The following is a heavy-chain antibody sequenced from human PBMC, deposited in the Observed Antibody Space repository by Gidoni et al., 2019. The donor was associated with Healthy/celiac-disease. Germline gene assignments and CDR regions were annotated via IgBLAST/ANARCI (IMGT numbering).Heavy chain of an antibody. D-gene: IGHD3-22*01. CDR2: IYWNDDK. V-gene: IGHV2-5*01. CDR3: AHSPNHYYDSSGSFDY. Sequence: QITLKESGPTLVKPTQTLTLTCTFSGFSLSTSGVGVGWIRQPPGKALEWLALIYWNDDKRYSPSLKSRLTITKDTSKNQVVLTMTNMDPVDTATYYCAHSPNHYYDSSGSFDYWGQGTLVTVSS. CDR1: GFSLSTSGVG. J-gene: IGHJ4*02.